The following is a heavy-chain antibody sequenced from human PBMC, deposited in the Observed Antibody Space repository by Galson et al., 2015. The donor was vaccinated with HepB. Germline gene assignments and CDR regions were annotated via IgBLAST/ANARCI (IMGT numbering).Heavy chain of an antibody. CDR3: ARRGAAAGKRWYYYMDV. Sequence: VKKPGESLKISCKGSGYSFTSYWIGWVRQMPGKGLEWMGIIYPGDSDTRYSPSFQGQVTISADKSISTAYLQWSSLRASDTAMYYCARRGAAAGKRWYYYMDVWGKGTTVTVSS. V-gene: IGHV5-51*03. CDR2: IYPGDSDT. CDR1: GYSFTSYW. D-gene: IGHD6-13*01. J-gene: IGHJ6*03.